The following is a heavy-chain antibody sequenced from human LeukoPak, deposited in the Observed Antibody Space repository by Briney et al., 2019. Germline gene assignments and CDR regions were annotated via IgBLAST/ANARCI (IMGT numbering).Heavy chain of an antibody. CDR2: ISYDGSNK. D-gene: IGHD5-18*01. V-gene: IGHV3-30*18. CDR3: AKTRGSSYGHGFDY. J-gene: IGHJ4*02. CDR1: GFTFSSYG. Sequence: GRSLRLSCAASGFTFSSYGMHWVRQAPGKGLEWVAVISYDGSNKYYADSVKGRFTISRDNSKNTLYLQMNSLRAEDTAVYYCAKTRGSSYGHGFDYWGQGTLVTVSS.